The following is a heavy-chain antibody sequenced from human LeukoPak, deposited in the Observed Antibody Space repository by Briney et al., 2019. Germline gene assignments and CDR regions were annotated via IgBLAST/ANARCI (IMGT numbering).Heavy chain of an antibody. CDR3: AKDDDGHHHGVDH. Sequence: GGSLRLSCAASGFTVSSYAMTWVRQAPGKGLEWVSAIGYSAGDTYYADSVRGRFTISRDNSMNTLYLQMSSLRADDTALYYCAKDDDGHHHGVDHWGQGTMVTVSS. V-gene: IGHV3-23*01. CDR2: IGYSAGDT. D-gene: IGHD4-17*01. J-gene: IGHJ3*01. CDR1: GFTVSSYA.